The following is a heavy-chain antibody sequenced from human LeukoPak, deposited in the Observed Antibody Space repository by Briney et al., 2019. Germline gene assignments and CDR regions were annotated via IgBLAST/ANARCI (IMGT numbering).Heavy chain of an antibody. D-gene: IGHD1-7*01. CDR2: IYYGGST. J-gene: IGHJ2*01. CDR3: ARVEYGITGTTQDWYFDL. V-gene: IGHV4-59*01. CDR1: GGSISSYY. Sequence: SETLSLTCTVSGGSISSYYWSWIRQPPGKGLEWIGYIYYGGSTNYNPSLKSRVTISVDTSKNQFSLKLSSVTAADTAVYYCARVEYGITGTTQDWYFDLSGRGTLVTVSS.